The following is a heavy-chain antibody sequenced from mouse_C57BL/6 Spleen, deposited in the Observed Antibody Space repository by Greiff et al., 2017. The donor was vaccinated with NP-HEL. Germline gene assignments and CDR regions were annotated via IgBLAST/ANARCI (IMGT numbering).Heavy chain of an antibody. CDR1: GFTFSDFY. Sequence: EVKLVESGGGLVQSGRSLRLSCATSGFTFSDFYMEWVRQAPGKGLEWIAASRNKANDYTTEYSASVKGRFIVSRDTSQSILYLQMNALRAEDTAIYYCARDAGLGQGYFDVWGTGTTVTVSS. CDR2: SRNKANDYTT. D-gene: IGHD3-3*01. V-gene: IGHV7-1*01. CDR3: ARDAGLGQGYFDV. J-gene: IGHJ1*03.